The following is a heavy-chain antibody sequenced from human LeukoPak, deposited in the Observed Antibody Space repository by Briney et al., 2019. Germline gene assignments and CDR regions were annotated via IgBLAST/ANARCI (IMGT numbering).Heavy chain of an antibody. J-gene: IGHJ3*02. V-gene: IGHV3-7*01. CDR1: GFTFSGAW. Sequence: GGSLRLSCTASGFTFSGAWMTWVRQAPGKGLEWVANIREDGTEKNYVDSVKGRFTISRDNAKNSLFLQMSNLRAEDTAIYYCARDESRVRGVIRDAFNIWGQGTVVTVSS. CDR2: IREDGTEK. D-gene: IGHD3-10*01. CDR3: ARDESRVRGVIRDAFNI.